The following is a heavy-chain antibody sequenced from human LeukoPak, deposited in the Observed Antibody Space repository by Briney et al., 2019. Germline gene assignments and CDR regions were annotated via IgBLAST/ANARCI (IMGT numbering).Heavy chain of an antibody. Sequence: ETLSLTCTVSGGSIRSHYWSWVRQAPGKGLEWVANIKGDESEKYYVDSVKGRFTISRDNAKNSLYLQMNSLRAEDTAVYYCAKEGTITAYNFDYWGQGTLVTVSS. CDR3: AKEGTITAYNFDY. V-gene: IGHV3-7*05. D-gene: IGHD5-12*01. J-gene: IGHJ4*02. CDR2: IKGDESEK. CDR1: GGSIRSHY.